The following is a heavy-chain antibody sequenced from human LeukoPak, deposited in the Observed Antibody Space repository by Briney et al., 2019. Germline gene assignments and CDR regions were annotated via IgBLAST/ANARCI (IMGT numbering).Heavy chain of an antibody. D-gene: IGHD6-13*01. Sequence: ASVKVSCKASGYTFTGYYMHWVRQAPGQGLEWMGWISAYNGNTNYAQKLQGRVTMTTDTSTSTAYMELRSLRSDDTAVYYCARAHSVAGYYYYYYYMDVWGKGTTVTVSS. CDR3: ARAHSVAGYYYYYYYMDV. V-gene: IGHV1-18*04. CDR1: GYTFTGYY. J-gene: IGHJ6*03. CDR2: ISAYNGNT.